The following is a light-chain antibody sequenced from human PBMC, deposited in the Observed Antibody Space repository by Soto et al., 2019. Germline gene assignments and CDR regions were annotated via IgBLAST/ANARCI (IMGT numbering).Light chain of an antibody. CDR1: SSDVGGYNY. CDR2: DVS. J-gene: IGLJ2*01. V-gene: IGLV2-14*01. CDR3: SSSTSSSTV. Sequence: QSALTQPASVSGSPGQSITISCTGTSSDVGGYNYVSWYQQHPGKAPKLMIYDVSHRPSGVSNRFSGSKSGNTASLTISGLQAEDEADYYCSSSTSSSTVFGGGTQLTVL.